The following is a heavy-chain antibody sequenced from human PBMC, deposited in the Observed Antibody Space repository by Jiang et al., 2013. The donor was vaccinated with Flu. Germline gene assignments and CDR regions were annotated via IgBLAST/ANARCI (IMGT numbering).Heavy chain of an antibody. J-gene: IGHJ4*02. D-gene: IGHD2-15*01. V-gene: IGHV3-21*01. CDR2: ITGTSSYI. CDR3: ASQYCSGGSCYLSWDY. Sequence: QLLESGGGLVQPGGSLRLSCAASGFTFSSYSMNWVRQAPGKGLEWVSSITGTSSYIYYADSVKGRFTISRDNAKNSLYLQMNSLRDEDTAVYYCASQYCSGGSCYLSWDYWGQGTLVTVSS. CDR1: GFTFSSYS.